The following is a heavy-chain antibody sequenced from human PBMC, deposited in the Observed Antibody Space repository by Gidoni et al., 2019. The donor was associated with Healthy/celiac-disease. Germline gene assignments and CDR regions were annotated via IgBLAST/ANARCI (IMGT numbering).Heavy chain of an antibody. Sequence: EVQLVESGGGLVKPGGSLRLSCAASGFTLSNAGMSWGRQAPGKGLESVGRIKSKTDGWTTDYAAPVKGRFTISRDDSKNTLYLPMNSLKTEDTAVYYCTTDRGYCTNGVCYTYYRHWGQGTLVTVSS. V-gene: IGHV3-15*01. CDR3: TTDRGYCTNGVCYTYYRH. CDR2: IKSKTDGWTT. CDR1: GFTLSNAG. J-gene: IGHJ4*02. D-gene: IGHD2-8*01.